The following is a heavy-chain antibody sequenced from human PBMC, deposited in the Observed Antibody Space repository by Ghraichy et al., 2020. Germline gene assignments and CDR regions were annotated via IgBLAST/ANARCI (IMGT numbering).Heavy chain of an antibody. D-gene: IGHD6-19*01. Sequence: SVKVSCKASGGTFSSYAISWVRQAPGQGLEWMGGIIPIFGTANYAQKFQGRVTITTDESTSTAYMELSSLRSEDTAVYYCAGYSSGWHHDAFDIWGQGTMVTVSS. V-gene: IGHV1-69*05. CDR2: IIPIFGTA. J-gene: IGHJ3*02. CDR1: GGTFSSYA. CDR3: AGYSSGWHHDAFDI.